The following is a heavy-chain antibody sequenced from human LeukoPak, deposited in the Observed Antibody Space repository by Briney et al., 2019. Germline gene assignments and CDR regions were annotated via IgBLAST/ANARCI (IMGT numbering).Heavy chain of an antibody. CDR1: GGSIISYY. CDR2: MYYSGST. J-gene: IGHJ5*02. Sequence: PSETLSLTCGVSGGSIISYYWSWIRQPPGKGLEWIGYMYYSGSTNYNPSLKSRVTISVDTSKNQFSLKLSSVAAADTAVYYCARSEHCSGGSCYSGNWFDPWGQGTLVTVSS. D-gene: IGHD2-15*01. CDR3: ARSEHCSGGSCYSGNWFDP. V-gene: IGHV4-59*12.